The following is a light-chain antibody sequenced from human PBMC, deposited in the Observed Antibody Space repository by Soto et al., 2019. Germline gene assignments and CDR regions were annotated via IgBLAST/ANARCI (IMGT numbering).Light chain of an antibody. CDR2: AAS. CDR3: HQTAANPWT. V-gene: IGKV1-39*01. Sequence: DIQLTQSPSSLSASVGDRVTFTCQASQGVRNYLNWYQKKPGKAPKLLIHAASSLHSGVPSTFSGSGSGTDFALTISSLQPEDFATYYCHQTAANPWTFAQGTKVEIK. CDR1: QGVRNY. J-gene: IGKJ1*01.